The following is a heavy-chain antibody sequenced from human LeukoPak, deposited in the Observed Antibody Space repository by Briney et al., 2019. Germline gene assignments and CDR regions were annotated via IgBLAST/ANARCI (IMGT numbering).Heavy chain of an antibody. CDR3: ARDFTTTAMVALDY. Sequence: ASVKVSCKASGYTFSSYGISWVRQAPGQGLEWMGWISAYNGNTNYAQNLQGRVTMTTDTSTTTAYMELRSLRSDDTAVYYCARDFTTTAMVALDYWGQGTLVNVSS. D-gene: IGHD5-18*01. J-gene: IGHJ4*02. V-gene: IGHV1-18*01. CDR2: ISAYNGNT. CDR1: GYTFSSYG.